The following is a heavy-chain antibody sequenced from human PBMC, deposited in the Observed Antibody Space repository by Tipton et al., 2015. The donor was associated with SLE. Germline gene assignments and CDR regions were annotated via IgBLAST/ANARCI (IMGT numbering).Heavy chain of an antibody. Sequence: SLRLSCEASGFTFITSAMSWVRQAPGKGLEWVSGINDNGESTSYADSVKGRFTISRDNSKNTLYLQMNSLRAEDTAVYFCAKGFTNRFDYWGQGTLVTVSS. V-gene: IGHV3-23*01. J-gene: IGHJ4*02. D-gene: IGHD1-14*01. CDR3: AKGFTNRFDY. CDR2: INDNGEST. CDR1: GFTFITSA.